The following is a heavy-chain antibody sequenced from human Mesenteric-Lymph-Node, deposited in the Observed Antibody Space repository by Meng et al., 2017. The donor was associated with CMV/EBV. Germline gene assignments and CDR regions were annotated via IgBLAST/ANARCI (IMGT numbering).Heavy chain of an antibody. J-gene: IGHJ4*02. Sequence: CPTSVYSFVNSNIHSVRQATGQGLEWMGRVNPKSGDTEYAQKFQGRITVTKDTATNTVYMELHSLTTDDTAVYYCARHSSGWSILDYWGQGALVTVSS. D-gene: IGHD6-19*01. CDR3: ARHSSGWSILDY. CDR2: VNPKSGDT. CDR1: VYSFVNSN. V-gene: IGHV1-8*03.